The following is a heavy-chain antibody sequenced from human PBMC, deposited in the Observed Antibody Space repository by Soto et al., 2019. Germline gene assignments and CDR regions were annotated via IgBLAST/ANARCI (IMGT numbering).Heavy chain of an antibody. CDR1: GSTFTSYW. CDR3: ARQAYSSSWYDWFDP. D-gene: IGHD6-13*01. CDR2: IDPSDSYT. Sequence: GESLKISCKGSGSTFTSYWITWVRQMPGKGLEWMGRIDPSDSYTNYSPSFQGHVTISADKSISTAYLQWSSLKASDTAMYYCARQAYSSSWYDWFDPWGQGTLVTVSS. J-gene: IGHJ5*02. V-gene: IGHV5-10-1*01.